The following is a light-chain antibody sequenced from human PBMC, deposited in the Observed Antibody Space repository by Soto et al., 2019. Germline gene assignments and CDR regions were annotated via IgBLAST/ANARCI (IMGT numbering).Light chain of an antibody. CDR3: SSSTSSSAPVV. CDR2: DVS. J-gene: IGLJ2*01. V-gene: IGLV2-14*01. Sequence: QSALTQPASVSGSPGQSITISCTGTSSDDGGYNYVSWYQQHPGKAPKLMIYDVSNRPSGVSNRFSGSKSGNTASLTISGLQVEDEADYYSSSSTSSSAPVVFGGGTQLTVL. CDR1: SSDDGGYNY.